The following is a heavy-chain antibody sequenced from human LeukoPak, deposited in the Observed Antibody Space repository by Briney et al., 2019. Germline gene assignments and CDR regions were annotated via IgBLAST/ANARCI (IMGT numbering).Heavy chain of an antibody. J-gene: IGHJ6*03. Sequence: PSETLSLTCTVSGGSISSYYWSWIRQPPGKGLEWIGYIYYSGSTNYNPSLKSRVTISVDTSKNQFSLKLSSVTAADTAVYYCARIPRITIFGVEIYYYYYMDVWRKETTVTVSS. CDR1: GGSISSYY. D-gene: IGHD3-3*01. CDR2: IYYSGST. V-gene: IGHV4-59*01. CDR3: ARIPRITIFGVEIYYYYYMDV.